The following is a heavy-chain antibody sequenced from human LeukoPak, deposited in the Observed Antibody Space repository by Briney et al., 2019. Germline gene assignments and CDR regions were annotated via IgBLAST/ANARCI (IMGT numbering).Heavy chain of an antibody. D-gene: IGHD6-13*01. CDR1: GFTFSSYA. J-gene: IGHJ6*02. V-gene: IGHV3-23*01. Sequence: GGSLRLSCAASGFTFSSYAMSWVRQAPGKGLEWVSAISGSGGSTYYADSVKGRFTISRANSKNTLYLQMNSLRAEDTAVYYCAKAPTGYYYYGMDVWGQGTTVTVSS. CDR2: ISGSGGST. CDR3: AKAPTGYYYYGMDV.